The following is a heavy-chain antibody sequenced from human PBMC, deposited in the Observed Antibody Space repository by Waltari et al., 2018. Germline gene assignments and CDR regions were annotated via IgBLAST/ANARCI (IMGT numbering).Heavy chain of an antibody. CDR1: GYTFTGYY. V-gene: IGHV1-2*06. CDR2: INPNSGGT. D-gene: IGHD3-10*01. CDR3: ARERRNPYYYGSGSYGDY. Sequence: QVQLVQSGAAVKKPGASVKVSYKASGYTFTGYYMHWVRQAPGQGLEWMGRINPNSGGTNYAQKFQGRVTMTRDTSISTAYMELSRLRSDDTAVYYCARERRNPYYYGSGSYGDYWGQGTLVTVSS. J-gene: IGHJ4*02.